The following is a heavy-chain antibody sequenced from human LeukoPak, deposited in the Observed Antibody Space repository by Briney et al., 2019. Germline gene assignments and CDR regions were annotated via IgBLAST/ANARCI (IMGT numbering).Heavy chain of an antibody. D-gene: IGHD5-18*01. CDR2: ISSNGGST. CDR3: ARGEYSSGFDY. V-gene: IGHV3-64*01. CDR1: GFTFSTYA. Sequence: GGSLRLSCTASGFTFSTYAMHWVRQAPGKGLEYVSSISSNGGSTNYANSVKDRFTISRDNSKNTLYLQMGSLRAEDTAVYYCARGEYSSGFDYWGQGTLVTVSS. J-gene: IGHJ4*02.